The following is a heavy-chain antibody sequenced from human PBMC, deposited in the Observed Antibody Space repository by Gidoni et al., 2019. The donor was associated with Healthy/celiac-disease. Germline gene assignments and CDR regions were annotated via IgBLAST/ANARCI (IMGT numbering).Heavy chain of an antibody. CDR1: GFTVSSNY. CDR2: IYSGGST. D-gene: IGHD2-2*01. V-gene: IGHV3-66*01. J-gene: IGHJ6*02. CDR3: ARDSNIVVVPGDYYYGMDV. Sequence: EVQLVESGGGLVQPGGSLRLSCAASGFTVSSNYLSWVRQAPGKGLEWVSVIYSGGSTYYADSVKGRFTISRDNSKNTLYLQMNSLRAEDTAVYYCARDSNIVVVPGDYYYGMDVWGQGTTVTVSS.